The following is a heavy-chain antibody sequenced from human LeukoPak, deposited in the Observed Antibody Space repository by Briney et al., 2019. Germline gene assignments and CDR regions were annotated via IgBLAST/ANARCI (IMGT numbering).Heavy chain of an antibody. Sequence: TGGFLRLSCAASRFTFSTYAMSWVRQAPGKGLEWVANIKQDGSEKYYVDSVKGRFTISRDNAKNSLSLQMNSLRAEDTAVYYCARVAALAGTVIDYWGQGTLVTVSS. CDR1: RFTFSTYA. CDR3: ARVAALAGTVIDY. V-gene: IGHV3-7*01. D-gene: IGHD6-19*01. CDR2: IKQDGSEK. J-gene: IGHJ4*02.